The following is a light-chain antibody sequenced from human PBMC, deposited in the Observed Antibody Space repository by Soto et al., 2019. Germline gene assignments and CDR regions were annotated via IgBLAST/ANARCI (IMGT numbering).Light chain of an antibody. CDR1: QSISHF. CDR3: QHYNSYPWT. V-gene: IGKV1-5*03. CDR2: KAS. Sequence: DIQMTQSPSTLSASVGARVPITCRASQSISHFLAWYQQKPGKVPKLLIYKASTLKSGVPSRFSGSGSGTEFTLTISSLQPDDFATYYCQHYNSYPWTFGQGTKVDIK. J-gene: IGKJ1*01.